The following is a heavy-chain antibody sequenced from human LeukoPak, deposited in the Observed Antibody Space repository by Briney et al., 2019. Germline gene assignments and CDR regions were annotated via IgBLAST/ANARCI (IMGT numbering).Heavy chain of an antibody. Sequence: GASVKVSCKASGYTFTSYGISWVRQAPGQGLEWMGWINPNSGGTNYAQKFQGRVTMTRDTSISTAYMELSRLRSDDTAVYYCARGSRAAAGLFDYWGQGTLVTVSS. CDR1: GYTFTSYG. CDR2: INPNSGGT. V-gene: IGHV1-2*02. J-gene: IGHJ4*02. D-gene: IGHD6-13*01. CDR3: ARGSRAAAGLFDY.